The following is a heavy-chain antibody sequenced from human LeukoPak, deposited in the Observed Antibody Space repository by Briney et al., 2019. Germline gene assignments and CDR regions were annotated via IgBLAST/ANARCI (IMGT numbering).Heavy chain of an antibody. Sequence: PSETLSLTCAVYGGSFSGYYWSWIRQPPGKGLEWIGEINHSGSTNYNPSLKSRVTISVDTSKNQFSLKLSSVTAADTAVYYCARRGELRYFDWLLGQPFAFDIWGQGSMVTVSS. V-gene: IGHV4-34*01. J-gene: IGHJ3*02. CDR3: ARRGELRYFDWLLGQPFAFDI. CDR1: GGSFSGYY. CDR2: INHSGST. D-gene: IGHD3-9*01.